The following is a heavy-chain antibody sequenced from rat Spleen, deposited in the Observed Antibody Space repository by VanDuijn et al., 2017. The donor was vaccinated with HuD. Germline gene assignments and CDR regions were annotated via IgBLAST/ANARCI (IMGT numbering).Heavy chain of an antibody. CDR1: GFSFSSFP. Sequence: EVQLVESGGGLVQPGRSLKLSCAASGFSFSSFPMAWVRQAPTKGLEWVASISPSGASTHYRDSVKGRFTISRDHAKSILYLQMDSLRSEDTATYYCARHFLDYGGYSVGDYWGQGVMVTVSS. CDR3: ARHFLDYGGYSVGDY. CDR2: ISPSGAST. D-gene: IGHD1-11*01. J-gene: IGHJ2*01. V-gene: IGHV5-46*01.